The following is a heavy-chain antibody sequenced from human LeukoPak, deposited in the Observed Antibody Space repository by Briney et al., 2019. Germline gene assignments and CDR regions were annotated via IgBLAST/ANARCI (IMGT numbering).Heavy chain of an antibody. Sequence: GGSLRLSCAASGFTFSSHWMHWVRQAPGEGLVWVSRINSDGSSTSYADSVKGRFTISRDNAKNTLYLQMNSLRAEDTAVYYCASDKLGVTDIPGYWGQGTLVTVSS. V-gene: IGHV3-74*01. J-gene: IGHJ4*02. CDR1: GFTFSSHW. CDR2: INSDGSST. D-gene: IGHD3-16*02. CDR3: ASDKLGVTDIPGY.